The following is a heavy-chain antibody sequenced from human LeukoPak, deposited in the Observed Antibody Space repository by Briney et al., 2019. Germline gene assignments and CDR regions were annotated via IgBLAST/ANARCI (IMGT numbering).Heavy chain of an antibody. J-gene: IGHJ5*02. D-gene: IGHD3-22*01. CDR1: GYTFTSYG. CDR2: INPSGGST. V-gene: IGHV1-46*01. CDR3: AKIGRTMIVASGGFNWFDP. Sequence: ASVKVPCKASGYTFTSYGISWVRQAPGQGLEWMGIINPSGGSTSYAQKFQGRVTMTRDMSTSTVYMELSSLRAEDTAVYYCAKIGRTMIVASGGFNWFDPWGQGTLVTVSS.